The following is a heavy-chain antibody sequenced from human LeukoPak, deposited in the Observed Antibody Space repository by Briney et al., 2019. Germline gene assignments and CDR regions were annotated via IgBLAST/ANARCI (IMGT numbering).Heavy chain of an antibody. D-gene: IGHD1-1*01. J-gene: IGHJ4*02. CDR3: AKRYNSEYLAPVQN. CDR2: VSTSGRGT. V-gene: IGHV3-23*01. CDR1: GFTFSSYA. Sequence: WGSLRLSCAASGFTFSSYAMTWVRQAPGKGLEWVSTVSTSGRGTYYADSVRGRFTISRDNSKNTLYLQMNSLRAEDTAVYYCAKRYNSEYLAPVQNWGQGTLVTVSS.